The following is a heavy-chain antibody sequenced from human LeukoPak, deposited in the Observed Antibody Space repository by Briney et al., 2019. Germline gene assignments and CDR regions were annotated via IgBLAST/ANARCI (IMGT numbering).Heavy chain of an antibody. CDR1: GFTFSSYS. D-gene: IGHD1-26*01. CDR2: ISRSSSTI. CDR3: ARMGGTYYRSYYFHY. V-gene: IGHV3-48*04. J-gene: IGHJ4*02. Sequence: GGSLRLSCAASGFTFSSYSMNWVRQAPGKGLEWVSYISRSSSTIHYADSVKGRFTISRDNSKNTLYLQMNNLRAEDTAVYYCARMGGTYYRSYYFHYWGQGTLVTVSS.